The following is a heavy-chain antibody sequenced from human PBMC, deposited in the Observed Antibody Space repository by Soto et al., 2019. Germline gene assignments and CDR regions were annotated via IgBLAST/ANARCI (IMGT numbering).Heavy chain of an antibody. V-gene: IGHV3-30-3*01. J-gene: IGHJ4*02. CDR3: ARGGHIGHFDF. CDR1: GFTFKTYA. Sequence: HPGGSLRLSCAASGFTFKTYAMHWVRQAPGRGLEWVAVLSYDGGNQYHTDSVKGRFTISRDNSKNTLYLQMNSLRTEDTAVYYCARGGHIGHFDFWGQGTLVTVSS. D-gene: IGHD2-21*01. CDR2: LSYDGGNQ.